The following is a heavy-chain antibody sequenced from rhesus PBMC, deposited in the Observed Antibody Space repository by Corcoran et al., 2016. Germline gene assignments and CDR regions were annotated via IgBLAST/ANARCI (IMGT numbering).Heavy chain of an antibody. J-gene: IGHJ4*01. V-gene: IGHV4-99*01. CDR1: GYSISRGYY. CDR3: ARGYSGYYFDY. CDR2: VIGSSGST. Sequence: QVQLQESGPGLVKPSETLPLTCAVSGYSISRGYYWGWLRLRRGKGLEYIGYVIGSSGSTYSNPSLKSRVTISKDTSKNQFSLNLSSVTAADTAVYYCARGYSGYYFDYWGQGFLVTVSS. D-gene: IGHD5-42*01.